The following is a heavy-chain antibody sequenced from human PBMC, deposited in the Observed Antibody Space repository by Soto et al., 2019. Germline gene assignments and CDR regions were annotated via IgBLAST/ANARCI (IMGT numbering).Heavy chain of an antibody. CDR2: INPSAGNT. V-gene: IGHV1-46*01. J-gene: IGHJ3*02. CDR1: GYTFTDYY. Sequence: ASVKVSCKASGYTFTDYYMHWVRQAPGQGLEWMGIINPSAGNTGYAQKFQGRVTMTRNTSISTAYMELSSLRSEDTAVYYCARRRIYAIDIWGQGTVVTVSS. CDR3: ARRRIYAIDI.